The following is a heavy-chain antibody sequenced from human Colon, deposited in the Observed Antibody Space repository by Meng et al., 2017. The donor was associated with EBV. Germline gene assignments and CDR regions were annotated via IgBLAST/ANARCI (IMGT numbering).Heavy chain of an antibody. CDR2: IYNSGSN. D-gene: IGHD5-18*01. V-gene: IGHV4-30-4*01. J-gene: IGHJ2*01. Sequence: QVQLEASGPGLLKPSQPLSLTCTVSGGSISSGDNYWSWIRQTPGKGLELIGQIYNSGSNSYNPSLKSRVTTTVDTSNTQFSQNVSPGTDADTAVYYCARVGWRQWSFDLWGRGTLVTVSS. CDR1: GGSISSGDNY. CDR3: ARVGWRQWSFDL.